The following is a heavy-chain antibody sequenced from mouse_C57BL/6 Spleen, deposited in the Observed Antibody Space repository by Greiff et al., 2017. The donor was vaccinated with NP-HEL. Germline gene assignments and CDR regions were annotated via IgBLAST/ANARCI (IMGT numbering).Heavy chain of an antibody. CDR3: ARGSYGSSRYYFGY. J-gene: IGHJ2*01. CDR1: GYTFTDYY. Sequence: EVQLQQSGPVLVKPGASVKMSCKASGYTFTDYYMNWVKQSHGKSLEWIGVINPYNGGTSYNQKFKGKATLTVDKSSSTAYMELNSLTSEDSAVYYCARGSYGSSRYYFGYWGQGTTLTVAS. V-gene: IGHV1-19*01. CDR2: INPYNGGT. D-gene: IGHD1-1*01.